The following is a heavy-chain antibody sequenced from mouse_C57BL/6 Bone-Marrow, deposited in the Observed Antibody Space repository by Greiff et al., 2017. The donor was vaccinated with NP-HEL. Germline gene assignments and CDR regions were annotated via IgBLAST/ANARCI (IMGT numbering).Heavy chain of an antibody. CDR1: GYTFTSYG. J-gene: IGHJ4*01. CDR2: IYPRSGNT. CDR3: ARIPPITTVVPYYAMDY. Sequence: QVQLKQSGAELARPGASVKLSCKASGYTFTSYGISWVKQRTGQGLEWIGEIYPRSGNTYYNEKFKGKATLTADKSSSTAYMERRSLTSEDSAVYFCARIPPITTVVPYYAMDYWGQGTSVTVSS. D-gene: IGHD1-1*01. V-gene: IGHV1-81*01.